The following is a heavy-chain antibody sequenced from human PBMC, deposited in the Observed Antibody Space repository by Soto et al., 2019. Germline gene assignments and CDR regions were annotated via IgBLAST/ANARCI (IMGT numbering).Heavy chain of an antibody. D-gene: IGHD6-6*01. J-gene: IGHJ6*02. V-gene: IGHV5-51*01. CDR1: GYSFTSYW. Sequence: GESLKISCKGSGYSFTSYWIGWVRRMPGKGLEWMGLIYPGDSDARYSPSFQGQVTISADKSISTAYLQWSSLKASDTAMYYCARLSSSCLDYYGMDVWGQPTTVTVSS. CDR3: ARLSSSCLDYYGMDV. CDR2: IYPGDSDA.